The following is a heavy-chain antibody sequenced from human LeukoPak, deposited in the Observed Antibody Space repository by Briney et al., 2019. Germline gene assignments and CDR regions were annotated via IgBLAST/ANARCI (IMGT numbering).Heavy chain of an antibody. J-gene: IGHJ4*02. V-gene: IGHV4-38-2*02. CDR3: ARGGVVPAAAFDY. CDR1: GYSISSGYY. Sequence: PSETLSLTCTVSGYSISSGYYWGWIRQPPGKGLEWIGSIYHSGSTYYNPSLKSRGTISVDTSKNQFSLKLSSVTAADTAVYYCARGGVVPAAAFDYWGQGTLVTVSS. D-gene: IGHD2-2*01. CDR2: IYHSGST.